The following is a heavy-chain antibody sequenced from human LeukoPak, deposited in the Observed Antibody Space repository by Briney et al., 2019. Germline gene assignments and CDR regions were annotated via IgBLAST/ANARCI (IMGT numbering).Heavy chain of an antibody. CDR1: GFTFSSYA. V-gene: IGHV3-23*01. CDR2: ISGSGGST. J-gene: IGHJ4*02. D-gene: IGHD2-15*01. Sequence: GGSLRLXCAASGFTFSSYAMSWVRQAPGKGLEWVSAISGSGGSTYYAGSVKGRFTISRDNSKNTLYLQMNSLRAEDTAVYYCAGSYYLLRFDYWGQRTLVTVSS. CDR3: AGSYYLLRFDY.